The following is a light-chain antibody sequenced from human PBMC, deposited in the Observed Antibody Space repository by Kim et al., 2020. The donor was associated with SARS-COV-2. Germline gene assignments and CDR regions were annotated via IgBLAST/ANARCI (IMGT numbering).Light chain of an antibody. CDR3: SSYTSSSTFYV. Sequence: QSALTQPASVSGSPGQSITISCIGTSSDVGDYNYVSWYQHHPGKAPKLMIYDVSKRPSGVSNRFSGSKSGNTASLTISGLQAEDEAYYYCSSYTSSSTFYVFGTGTKVTVL. V-gene: IGLV2-14*03. CDR1: SSDVGDYNY. CDR2: DVS. J-gene: IGLJ1*01.